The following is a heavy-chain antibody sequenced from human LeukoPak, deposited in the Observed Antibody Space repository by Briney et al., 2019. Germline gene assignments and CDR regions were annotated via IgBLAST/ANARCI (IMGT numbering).Heavy chain of an antibody. D-gene: IGHD5-24*01. Sequence: GRSLRLSCAASGFTFSNYGIHWVRQAPGRGLEWVAVISYDGNKKYYADSVKGRFTISRDNSKKSLYLQMNSLRVEDTAIYYCARGEMDFHFWGQGTLVTVSS. CDR2: ISYDGNKK. CDR1: GFTFSNYG. J-gene: IGHJ4*02. V-gene: IGHV3-30*03. CDR3: ARGEMDFHF.